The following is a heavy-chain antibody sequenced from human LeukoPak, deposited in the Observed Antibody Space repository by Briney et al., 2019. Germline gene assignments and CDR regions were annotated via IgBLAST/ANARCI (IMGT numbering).Heavy chain of an antibody. Sequence: GGSLRLSCAASGFTFGDCWMHWVRQAPGKGLVWVSRIISDGSSASYADSVKGRFTMSRDNAKNTLHLQMNSLRVEDTAVYYCVRDSNYHPDCWGQGTLVTVSS. CDR2: IISDGSSA. V-gene: IGHV3-74*01. D-gene: IGHD4-11*01. J-gene: IGHJ4*02. CDR1: GFTFGDCW. CDR3: VRDSNYHPDC.